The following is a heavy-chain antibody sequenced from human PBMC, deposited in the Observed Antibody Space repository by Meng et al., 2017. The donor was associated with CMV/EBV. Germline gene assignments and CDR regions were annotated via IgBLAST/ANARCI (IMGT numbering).Heavy chain of an antibody. Sequence: SETLSLTCTAPGGSISSYYWSWIRQPPGKGLEWIGYIYYSGSTNYNPSLKSRVTISVDTSKNQFSLKLSSVTAADTAVDYCAREGLDSSGSYAFDIWGQGTMVTVSS. V-gene: IGHV4-59*01. J-gene: IGHJ3*02. CDR2: IYYSGST. CDR1: GGSISSYY. CDR3: AREGLDSSGSYAFDI. D-gene: IGHD3-22*01.